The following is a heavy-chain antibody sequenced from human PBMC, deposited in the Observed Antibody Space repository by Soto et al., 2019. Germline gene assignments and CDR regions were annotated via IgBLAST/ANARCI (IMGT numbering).Heavy chain of an antibody. CDR2: ISSSSSTI. CDR3: ARRKILLWFGAPVSYYYYMDV. D-gene: IGHD3-10*01. CDR1: GFTFSSYS. J-gene: IGHJ6*03. Sequence: GGSLRLSCAASGFTFSSYSMNWVRQAPGKGLEWVSYISSSSSTIYYADSVKGRFTISRDNAKNSLYLQMNSLRAEDTAVYYCARRKILLWFGAPVSYYYYMDVWGKGTTVTVSS. V-gene: IGHV3-48*01.